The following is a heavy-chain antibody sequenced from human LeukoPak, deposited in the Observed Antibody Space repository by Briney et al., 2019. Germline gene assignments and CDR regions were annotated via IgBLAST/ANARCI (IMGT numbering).Heavy chain of an antibody. CDR1: GFIFDDYA. Sequence: GGSLRLSCAASGFIFDDYAVHWVRQAPGKGLEWVSGISWNSGSMEYADSVKGRFTISRDNAKNSLYLQMNSLSDEDTAVYYCARDPTQYLRYGHFDYWGQGTLVTVSS. CDR3: ARDPTQYLRYGHFDY. CDR2: ISWNSGSM. J-gene: IGHJ4*02. D-gene: IGHD5/OR15-5a*01. V-gene: IGHV3-9*01.